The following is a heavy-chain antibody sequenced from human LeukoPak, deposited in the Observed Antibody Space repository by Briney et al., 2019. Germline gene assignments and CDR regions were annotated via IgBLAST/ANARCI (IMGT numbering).Heavy chain of an antibody. D-gene: IGHD6-6*01. J-gene: IGHJ4*02. CDR3: ARGAAPYSSSSGGYYFDY. CDR2: IWYDGSNK. Sequence: PGGSLRLSCAASGFTFSSYGMHWVRQAPGKGLEWVAVIWYDGSNKYYADSVKGRFTISRDNSENTLYLQMNSLRAEDTAVYYCARGAAPYSSSSGGYYFDYWGQGTLVTVSS. CDR1: GFTFSSYG. V-gene: IGHV3-33*01.